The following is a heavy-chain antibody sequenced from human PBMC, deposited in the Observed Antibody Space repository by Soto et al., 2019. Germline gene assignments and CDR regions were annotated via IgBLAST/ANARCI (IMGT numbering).Heavy chain of an antibody. V-gene: IGHV3-48*02. Sequence: PGGSLRLSCAASGFTSSDYNMIWVRQAPGKGLEWVSYIDIFSATIYYADSVKGRFTISRDNAKNSLYLQMNSLRDEDTAVYYCARDGVAEIDYWGQGTLVTVSS. D-gene: IGHD2-15*01. J-gene: IGHJ4*02. CDR2: IDIFSATI. CDR3: ARDGVAEIDY. CDR1: GFTSSDYN.